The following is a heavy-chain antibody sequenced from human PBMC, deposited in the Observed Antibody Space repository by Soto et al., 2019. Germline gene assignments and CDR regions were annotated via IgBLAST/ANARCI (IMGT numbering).Heavy chain of an antibody. CDR2: ISSSSGYI. D-gene: IGHD6-13*01. V-gene: IGHV3-21*01. Sequence: GWSLRLSCASSVFTFISYSMNWVRQAPGKGLEWVSSISSSSGYIYYADSVKGRFTISRDNAKNSLYLQMNSLRAEDTAVYYCASFLPLAAAGRFDAFDIWGQGTMVTVSS. CDR3: ASFLPLAAAGRFDAFDI. J-gene: IGHJ3*02. CDR1: VFTFISYS.